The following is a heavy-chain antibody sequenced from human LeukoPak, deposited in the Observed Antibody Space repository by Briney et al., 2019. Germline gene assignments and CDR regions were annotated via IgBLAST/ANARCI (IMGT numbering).Heavy chain of an antibody. D-gene: IGHD3-9*01. Sequence: SVKVFCKASGGTFSSYAISWVRQAPGQGLEWMGRIIPIFGTANYAQKFQGRVTITTDESTSTAYMELSSLRSEDTAVYYCASQSSIPYYDILTGYQTRYYYYYMDVWGKGTTVTVSS. CDR3: ASQSSIPYYDILTGYQTRYYYYYMDV. CDR2: IIPIFGTA. CDR1: GGTFSSYA. J-gene: IGHJ6*03. V-gene: IGHV1-69*05.